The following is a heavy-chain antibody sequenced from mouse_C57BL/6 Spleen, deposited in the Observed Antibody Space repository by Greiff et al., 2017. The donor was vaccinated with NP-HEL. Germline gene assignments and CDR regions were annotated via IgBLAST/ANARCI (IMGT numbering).Heavy chain of an antibody. Sequence: EVHLVESGGGLVQPGGSLKLSCAASGFTFSDYYMYWVRQTPEKRLEWVAYISNGGGSTYFPDTVKGRFTISRDNAKNTLYLQMSRLKSEDTAMYYCARQYGSRAFDVWGTGTTVTVSS. J-gene: IGHJ1*03. V-gene: IGHV5-12*01. CDR1: GFTFSDYY. CDR3: ARQYGSRAFDV. CDR2: ISNGGGST. D-gene: IGHD1-1*01.